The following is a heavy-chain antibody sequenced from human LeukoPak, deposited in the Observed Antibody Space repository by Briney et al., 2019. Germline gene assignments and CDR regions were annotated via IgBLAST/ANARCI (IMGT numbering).Heavy chain of an antibody. V-gene: IGHV4-59*12. CDR1: GGSISNYY. J-gene: IGHJ4*02. D-gene: IGHD2-15*01. Sequence: PSETLSLTCTVSGGSISNYYWSWIRQPPGKGLEWIGYIYYSGSTNYNPSLKSRVTISVDTSKNQFSLKLSSVSAADTAVYYCAREVVDVRSLDYWGQGTLVTVSS. CDR2: IYYSGST. CDR3: AREVVDVRSLDY.